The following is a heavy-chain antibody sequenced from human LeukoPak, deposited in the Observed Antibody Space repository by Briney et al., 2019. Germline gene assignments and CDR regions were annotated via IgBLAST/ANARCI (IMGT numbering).Heavy chain of an antibody. V-gene: IGHV3-33*06. CDR3: AKDSVGVAGPDY. D-gene: IGHD6-19*01. Sequence: GRSLRLSCAAAGFTFSSYGMHWVRQAPGKGLEWVAVIWYDGSNKYYADSVKGRFTISRDNSKNTLYLQMNSLRAEDTAVYYCAKDSVGVAGPDYWGQGTLVTVSS. CDR1: GFTFSSYG. CDR2: IWYDGSNK. J-gene: IGHJ4*02.